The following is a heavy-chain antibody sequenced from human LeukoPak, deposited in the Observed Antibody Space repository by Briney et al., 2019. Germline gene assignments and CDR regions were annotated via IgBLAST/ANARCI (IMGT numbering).Heavy chain of an antibody. CDR2: IKQDGSEK. CDR1: GFTFSSYW. V-gene: IGHV3-7*01. CDR3: ARSLY. Sequence: AGGSLRLSCAASGFTFSSYWVSWVRQAPGKGLEWVANIKQDGSEKYYVDSVKGRFTISRDNAKNSLYLQMNSLRAEDTAVYYCARSLYWGQGTLVTVSS. J-gene: IGHJ4*02.